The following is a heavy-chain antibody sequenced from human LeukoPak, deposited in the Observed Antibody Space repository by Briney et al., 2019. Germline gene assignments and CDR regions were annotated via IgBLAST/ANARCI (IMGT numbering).Heavy chain of an antibody. CDR2: MYHTGST. V-gene: IGHV4-38-2*02. D-gene: IGHD3-10*01. J-gene: IGHJ5*02. CDR3: AGGSGDNWFDP. Sequence: PSETLSLTCTVSGYSMSSGYYWGWIRQPPERGLEWIGSMYHTGSTYYNPSLKSRVTISVDTSKNQFSLKLSSVTAADTAVYYCAGGSGDNWFDPWGQGTLVTVSS. CDR1: GYSMSSGYY.